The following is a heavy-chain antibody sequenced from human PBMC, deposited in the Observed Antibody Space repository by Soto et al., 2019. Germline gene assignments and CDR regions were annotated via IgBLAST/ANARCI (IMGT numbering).Heavy chain of an antibody. CDR1: GYIFKTDG. D-gene: IGHD1-26*01. CDR2: ISTNNGNT. Sequence: VQLVQSGAEVKRPGASVRVSCKASGYIFKTDGISWVRQAPGQGLEWIGWISTNNGNTNYAQKFKGRVTMTKDTFTTTVDMELRSLRSDDTAVYYCARDRGTSSYYEFDYWGQGTLVAVSS. CDR3: ARDRGTSSYYEFDY. J-gene: IGHJ4*02. V-gene: IGHV1-18*01.